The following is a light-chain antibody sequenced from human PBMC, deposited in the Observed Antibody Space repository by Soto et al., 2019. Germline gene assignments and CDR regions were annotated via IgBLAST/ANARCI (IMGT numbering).Light chain of an antibody. CDR1: TGAVTSGHY. CDR2: DTS. V-gene: IGLV7-46*01. J-gene: IGLJ3*02. CDR3: LLSYSGGRV. Sequence: QTVVTQEPSLTVSPGGTVTLTCGSSTGAVTSGHYHYWFQQKPGQAPRTLIYDTSNKHSWTPGRFSGSLLGGKAALTLSGAQPEDEADYCCLLSYSGGRVFGGGTKLTVL.